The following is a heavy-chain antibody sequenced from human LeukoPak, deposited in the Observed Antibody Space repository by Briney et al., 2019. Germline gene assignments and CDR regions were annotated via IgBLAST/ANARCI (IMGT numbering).Heavy chain of an antibody. CDR3: ARDRGYFYDQLDY. CDR1: GFTFSSYT. J-gene: IGHJ4*02. D-gene: IGHD2/OR15-2a*01. Sequence: GGSLRLSCAASGFTFSSYTIHWVRQPPGKGLEWVAVISFDGSNKYYADSVKGRFTISRDNSKNTLYLQMNSLRAEDTAVYYCARDRGYFYDQLDYWGQGTLVTVSS. V-gene: IGHV3-30-3*01. CDR2: ISFDGSNK.